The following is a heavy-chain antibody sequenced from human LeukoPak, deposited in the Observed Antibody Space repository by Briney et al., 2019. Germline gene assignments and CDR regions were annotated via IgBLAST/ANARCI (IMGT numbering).Heavy chain of an antibody. CDR3: ARGQSITIFGVVTQYP. Sequence: ASVKVSCKASGYTFTGYYMHWVRQAPGQGLEWMGWINPNSGGTNYAQKFQGRVTMTRDTSISTAYMELSRLRSDDTAVYYCARGQSITIFGVVTQYPWGQGTLVTVSS. CDR2: INPNSGGT. V-gene: IGHV1-2*02. CDR1: GYTFTGYY. D-gene: IGHD3-3*01. J-gene: IGHJ5*02.